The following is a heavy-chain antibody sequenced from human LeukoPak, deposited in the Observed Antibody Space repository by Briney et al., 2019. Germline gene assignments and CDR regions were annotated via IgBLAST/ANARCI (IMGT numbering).Heavy chain of an antibody. D-gene: IGHD2-2*01. V-gene: IGHV1-69*05. Sequence: SVKVSCKASGGTFSSYAISWVRQAPGQGLEWMGGIIPIFGTANYAQKFQGRVTITTDESTSTAYMELSSLRSEDTAVYYCARDGGSSWPAAKSGRGVLAAMDVWGKGTTVTVSS. CDR1: GGTFSSYA. CDR3: ARDGGSSWPAAKSGRGVLAAMDV. J-gene: IGHJ6*04. CDR2: IIPIFGTA.